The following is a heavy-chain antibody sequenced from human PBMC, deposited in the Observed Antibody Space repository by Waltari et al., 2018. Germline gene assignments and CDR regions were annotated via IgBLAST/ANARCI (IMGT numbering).Heavy chain of an antibody. CDR2: IYDSGAT. Sequence: QVQLQESGTELVKPSETLSLTCTVSCGALDTYSLTWIPQPPGKGLEYIGYIYDSGATNDNPSLKSRITISIDTSMNQFYLKVTAVTAADTAVYYCARGDRAPSGYGTELDYWGQGTMVTVSS. D-gene: IGHD5-12*01. J-gene: IGHJ4*02. CDR1: CGALDTYS. CDR3: ARGDRAPSGYGTELDY. V-gene: IGHV4-59*01.